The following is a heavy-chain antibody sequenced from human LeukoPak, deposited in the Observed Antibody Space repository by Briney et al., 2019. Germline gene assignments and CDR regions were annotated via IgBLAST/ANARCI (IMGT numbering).Heavy chain of an antibody. D-gene: IGHD1-26*01. CDR2: ISSSSGYI. CDR1: AFTFSSYS. CDR3: ARARAYSGSYFDAFDI. J-gene: IGHJ3*02. V-gene: IGHV3-21*01. Sequence: GGSLRLSCAASAFTFSSYSMNWVRQAPGKGLEWVSSISSSSGYIYYADSVKGRFTISRDDAENSLYLQMDSLRVEDTAVYYCARARAYSGSYFDAFDIWGQGTTVTVSS.